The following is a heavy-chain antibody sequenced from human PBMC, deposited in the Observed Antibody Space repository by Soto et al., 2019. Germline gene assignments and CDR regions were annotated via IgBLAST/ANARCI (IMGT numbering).Heavy chain of an antibody. V-gene: IGHV4-34*01. CDR1: GGSFSGYY. J-gene: IGHJ6*02. D-gene: IGHD3-22*01. CDR2: INHNGGT. CDR3: AREGYSSGYYYYYGMDV. Sequence: SETLSLTCAVFGGSFSGYYWSWLRQTPGKGLEYIGEINHNGGTNYNPSLKSRVTISVDTSKNQFSLKLSSVTAADTAVYYCAREGYSSGYYYYYGMDVWGQGTTVTVSS.